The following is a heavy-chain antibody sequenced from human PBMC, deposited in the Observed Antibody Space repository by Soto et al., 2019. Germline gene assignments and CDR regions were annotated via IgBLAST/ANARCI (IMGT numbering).Heavy chain of an antibody. D-gene: IGHD6-19*01. CDR2: IYTSGIT. Sequence: SETLSLTCTVSGGSISSFYWSWIRQPAGKGLEWIGRIYTSGITNYNPSVKSRVTLSVDTSKNQFSLKLRSVTAADTAVYYCARVGMVGTVLGSWFDAWSQGTLVTVSS. V-gene: IGHV4-4*07. J-gene: IGHJ5*02. CDR3: ARVGMVGTVLGSWFDA. CDR1: GGSISSFY.